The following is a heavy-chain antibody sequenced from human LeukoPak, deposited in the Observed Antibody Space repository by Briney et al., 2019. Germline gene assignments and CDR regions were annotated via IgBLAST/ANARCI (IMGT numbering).Heavy chain of an antibody. J-gene: IGHJ4*02. D-gene: IGHD3-22*01. Sequence: GASVKVSCKASGYTFTSYGISWVRQAPGQGLEWMGWISAYNGNTNYAQKLQGRVTMTTDTSTSTAYMELRSLRSDDTAVYYCARDRNGGWYYYDSSGYYSDYWGQGTLVTVSS. CDR3: ARDRNGGWYYYDSSGYYSDY. CDR2: ISAYNGNT. V-gene: IGHV1-18*01. CDR1: GYTFTSYG.